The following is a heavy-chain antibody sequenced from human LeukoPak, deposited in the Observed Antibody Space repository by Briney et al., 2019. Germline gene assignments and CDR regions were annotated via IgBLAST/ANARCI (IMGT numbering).Heavy chain of an antibody. CDR1: GYTFTVYY. D-gene: IGHD1-26*01. V-gene: IGHV1-2*04. Sequence: ASVKVSCKTSGYTFTVYYMYWVRQAPGQGLEWMGWINPKSGGTSYAQKFQGWVTMTRDASTNTAYLELSRLTFDDTAVYYCASGPWELDHWGQGTLVTVSS. J-gene: IGHJ4*02. CDR2: INPKSGGT. CDR3: ASGPWELDH.